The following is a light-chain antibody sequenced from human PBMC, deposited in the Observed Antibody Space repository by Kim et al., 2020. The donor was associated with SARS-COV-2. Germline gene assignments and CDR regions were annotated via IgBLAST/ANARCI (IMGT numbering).Light chain of an antibody. CDR2: TNN. CDR3: AAWDDSLSGPV. V-gene: IGLV1-47*01. J-gene: IGLJ3*02. CDR1: SSNIGTNY. Sequence: ELTQPPSASGTPGQRVTISCSGSSSNIGTNYVYWYQQFPGTAPKLLMYTNNQRPSGVPDRFSGSKSGTSASLAISGLRSEDEADYYCAAWDDSLSGPVFGGGTQLTVL.